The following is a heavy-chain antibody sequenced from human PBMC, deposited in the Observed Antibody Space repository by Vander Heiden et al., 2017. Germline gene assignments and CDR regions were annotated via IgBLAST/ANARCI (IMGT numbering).Heavy chain of an antibody. CDR2: ISGGGGST. CDR3: AKASRRVVRGVINFDY. CDR1: GFTFASYA. D-gene: IGHD3-10*01. V-gene: IGHV3-23*01. J-gene: IGHJ4*02. Sequence: EVQPLECGGGLVQPGGSLILSCAASGFTFASYAMSWVREDPGKGMAWVSSISGGGGSTYYADSVKGRFTISGDSSSNTLYLQMNSLSGDDTAVYYCAKASRRVVRGVINFDYWGQGALVTISS.